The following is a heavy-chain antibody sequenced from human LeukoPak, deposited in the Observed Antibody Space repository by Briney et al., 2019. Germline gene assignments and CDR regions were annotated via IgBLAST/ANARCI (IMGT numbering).Heavy chain of an antibody. D-gene: IGHD2-15*01. Sequence: GSSVKVSCKASGGTFSSYAISWVRQAPGQGLEWMGRIIPILGIANYAQKFQGRVTITADKSTSTAYMELSSLRSEDTAVYYCARSYCSGGSCQGSYFDYWGQGTLVTVSS. V-gene: IGHV1-69*04. CDR1: GGTFSSYA. CDR3: ARSYCSGGSCQGSYFDY. CDR2: IIPILGIA. J-gene: IGHJ4*02.